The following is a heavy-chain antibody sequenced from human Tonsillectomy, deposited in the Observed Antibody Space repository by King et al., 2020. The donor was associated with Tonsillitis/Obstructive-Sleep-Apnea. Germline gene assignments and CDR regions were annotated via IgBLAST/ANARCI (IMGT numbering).Heavy chain of an antibody. CDR2: INHSGST. D-gene: IGHD2-2*01. J-gene: IGHJ3*02. Sequence: VQLQQWGAGLLKPSETLSLTCAVYGGSFSGYYWSWLRQPPGKGLEWIGEINHSGSTNYNPSLKSRVTISVDTSKNQFSLKLSSVTAADTAVYYCAMRGYCSSTSGYSDAFDIWGQGTLVTVSS. V-gene: IGHV4-34*01. CDR1: GGSFSGYY. CDR3: AMRGYCSSTSGYSDAFDI.